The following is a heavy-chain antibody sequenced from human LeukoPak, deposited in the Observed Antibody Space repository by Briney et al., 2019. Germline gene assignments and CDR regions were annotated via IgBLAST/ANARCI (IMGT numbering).Heavy chain of an antibody. CDR3: ASGPRPFDY. CDR2: IYYSGST. J-gene: IGHJ4*02. V-gene: IGHV4-39*01. CDR1: GGSISRSSYY. Sequence: SEALSLTCSVSGGSISRSSYYWGWIRQPPGKGLEWIGSIYYSGSTYYNPSLKSRVTISVDTSKNQFSLKLSSVTAADTAVYYCASGPRPFDYWGQGTLVTVSS.